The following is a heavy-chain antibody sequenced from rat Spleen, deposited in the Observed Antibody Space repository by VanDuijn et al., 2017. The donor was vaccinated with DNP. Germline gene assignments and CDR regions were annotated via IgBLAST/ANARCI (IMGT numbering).Heavy chain of an antibody. CDR3: TRWNSGHFDY. J-gene: IGHJ2*01. CDR2: IGSDGYAP. Sequence: EVQLVESGGGLVQPGRSLKLSCAASGFTFSNYAMAWVRQAPTKGLEWVAYIGSDGYAPYYGDSVKGRFTISRDNAKNTLYLQMNSLRSEDMATYYCTRWNSGHFDYWGQGVMVSVSS. D-gene: IGHD4-3*01. V-gene: IGHV5S13*01. CDR1: GFTFSNYA.